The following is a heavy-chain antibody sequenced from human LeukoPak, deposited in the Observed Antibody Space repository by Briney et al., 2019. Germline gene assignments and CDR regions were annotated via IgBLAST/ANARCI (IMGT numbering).Heavy chain of an antibody. CDR2: ISSSSSTI. J-gene: IGHJ4*02. V-gene: IGHV3-48*01. Sequence: GGSLRLSCAASGFTFSSYSMNWVRQAPGKGLEWVSYISSSSSTIYYADSVRGRFTISRDNAKNSLYLQMNSLRAEDTAVYYCAKAPVTTCRGAYCYPFDYWGQGTLVTVSS. D-gene: IGHD2-21*01. CDR1: GFTFSSYS. CDR3: AKAPVTTCRGAYCYPFDY.